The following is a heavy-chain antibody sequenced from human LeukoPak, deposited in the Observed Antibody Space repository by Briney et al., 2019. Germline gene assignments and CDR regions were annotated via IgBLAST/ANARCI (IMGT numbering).Heavy chain of an antibody. Sequence: ASVKVSCKASGYTFTGYYMHWVRQAPGQGLEWMGWTNPNSGGTNYAQKFQGRVTMTRDTSISTAYMELSRLRSDDTAVYYCARARSRITMVRGVITSFGYWGQGTLVTVSS. V-gene: IGHV1-2*02. J-gene: IGHJ4*02. CDR2: TNPNSGGT. CDR3: ARARSRITMVRGVITSFGY. D-gene: IGHD3-10*01. CDR1: GYTFTGYY.